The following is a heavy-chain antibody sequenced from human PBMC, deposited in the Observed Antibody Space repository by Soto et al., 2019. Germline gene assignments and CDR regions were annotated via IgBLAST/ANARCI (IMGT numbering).Heavy chain of an antibody. CDR3: ARGQRFSDWFDP. D-gene: IGHD3-3*01. CDR1: GGTISGYY. CDR2: IYSSGNT. V-gene: IGHV4-4*07. J-gene: IGHJ5*02. Sequence: SETLSLTFSVSGGTISGYYWTWIRQPAGKGLEWIGRIYSSGNTKYNPSLQSRVTMSLDTSINQFSLRLTSVNAADTAVYYCARGQRFSDWFDPWGQGTWVTVSS.